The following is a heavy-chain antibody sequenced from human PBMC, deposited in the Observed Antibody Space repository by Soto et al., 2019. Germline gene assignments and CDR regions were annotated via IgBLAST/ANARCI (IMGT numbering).Heavy chain of an antibody. CDR1: GAYVTTYF. V-gene: IGHV4-4*07. CDR2: GYPSGNS. CDR3: VSVSRNHYNGIEV. J-gene: IGHJ6*02. D-gene: IGHD3-3*02. Sequence: QVQLQESGPGLVKPSDTLSLTCSVSGAYVTTYFWRWIRQPAGKGLDWIGRGYPSGNSVSNPSLRGRVTMSVDVSTNQFSLRLTSVTAADTAVYFCVSVSRNHYNGIEVWGRGTKVTVSS.